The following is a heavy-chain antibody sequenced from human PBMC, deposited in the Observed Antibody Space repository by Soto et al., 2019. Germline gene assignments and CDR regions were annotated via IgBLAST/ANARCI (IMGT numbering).Heavy chain of an antibody. D-gene: IGHD3-3*01. CDR3: AAAGGWGEFWSGYPLYYGMDV. Sequence: QMQLVQSGPEVKKPGTSVKVSCKASGFTFTSSAVQWVRQARGQRLEWIGWIVVGSGNTNYAQKFQERVTITRDMSTSTGYMELSGLRSEDTAVYYCAAAGGWGEFWSGYPLYYGMDVWGQGTTVTVSS. CDR2: IVVGSGNT. V-gene: IGHV1-58*01. CDR1: GFTFTSSA. J-gene: IGHJ6*01.